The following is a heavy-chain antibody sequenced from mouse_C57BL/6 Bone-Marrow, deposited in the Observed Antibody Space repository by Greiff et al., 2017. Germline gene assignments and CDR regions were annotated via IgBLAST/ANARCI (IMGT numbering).Heavy chain of an antibody. CDR3: ARYDYYAMDY. CDR1: GFTFSDYG. CDR2: ISSGSSTI. Sequence: VHLVESGGGLVKPGGSLKLSCAASGFTFSDYGMHWVRQAPEKGLEWVAYISSGSSTIYYADTVKGRFTISRDNAKNTLFLQMTSLRSEDTAMYYCARYDYYAMDYWGQGTSGTVSS. J-gene: IGHJ4*01. V-gene: IGHV5-17*01.